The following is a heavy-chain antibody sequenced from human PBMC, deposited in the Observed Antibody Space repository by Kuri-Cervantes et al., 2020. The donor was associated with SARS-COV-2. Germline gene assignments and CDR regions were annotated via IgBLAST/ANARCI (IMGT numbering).Heavy chain of an antibody. D-gene: IGHD2-8*01. V-gene: IGHV3-21*01. CDR3: ARDFEEDRTNGVVYYMDV. J-gene: IGHJ6*03. CDR1: GFTFSSYS. Sequence: GGSLRLSCAASGFTFSSYSMNWVRQAPGKGLEWVSFISSSSSYIYYADSVKGRFTISRDNAKNSLYLQMNSLRAEDTAVYYCARDFEEDRTNGVVYYMDVWGKGTTVTVSS. CDR2: ISSSSSYI.